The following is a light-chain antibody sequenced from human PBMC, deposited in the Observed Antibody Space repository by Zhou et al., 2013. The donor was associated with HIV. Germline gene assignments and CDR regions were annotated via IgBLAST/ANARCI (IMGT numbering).Light chain of an antibody. Sequence: DIQMTQSPSSLSASIGDRVTITCRASQSVSIYLNWYQQKVGKAPKLLIYAASTLQSGVPSRFSGSGSGTDFTLTISSLQPEDFATYYCQQSNSFPRTFGQGTKVEIK. J-gene: IGKJ1*01. CDR3: QQSNSFPRT. CDR2: AAS. CDR1: QSVSIY. V-gene: IGKV1-39*01.